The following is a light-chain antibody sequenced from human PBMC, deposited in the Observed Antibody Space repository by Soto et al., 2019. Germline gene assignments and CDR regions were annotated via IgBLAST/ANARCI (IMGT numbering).Light chain of an antibody. CDR3: QQYNSYPRT. J-gene: IGKJ1*01. Sequence: DIQVTQSPSTLSASVGDRVTITCRASQTISNWLAWYQQKPGKAPKLLIYKASGLESAVPSRFSGSGSGTEFTLTISSLQPDDFAIYHCQQYNSYPRTFGQGTKVEIK. CDR2: KAS. V-gene: IGKV1-5*03. CDR1: QTISNW.